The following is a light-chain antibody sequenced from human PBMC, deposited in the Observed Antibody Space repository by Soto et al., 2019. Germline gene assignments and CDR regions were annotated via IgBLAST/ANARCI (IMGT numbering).Light chain of an antibody. CDR2: AAS. CDR3: QQLESYPST. V-gene: IGKV1-9*01. J-gene: IGKJ4*01. CDR1: QGINTF. Sequence: DIEMTQSPSTLSASIGDRVTITCRASQGINTFLAWYQQKPGKAPKLLIYAASTLQSGVPSRFSGSGSGTEFTLTISSLHPEDFATYYCQQLESYPSTFGGGTKVDIK.